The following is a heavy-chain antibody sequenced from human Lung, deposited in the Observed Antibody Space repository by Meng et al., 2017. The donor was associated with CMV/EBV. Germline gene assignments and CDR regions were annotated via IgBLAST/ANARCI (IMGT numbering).Heavy chain of an antibody. J-gene: IGHJ1*01. D-gene: IGHD1-14*01. V-gene: IGHV4-59*01. CDR1: GGSISSYY. CDR3: ARDSRSGVEYFEH. CDR2: IYYSGST. Sequence: SXTLSLXCTVSGGSISSYYWSWIRQPPGKGLEWIGYIYYSGSTNYNPSLKSRVTISVDTSKNQFSLKLSSVTAADTAVYYCARDSRSGVEYFEHWGQGTLVTFSS.